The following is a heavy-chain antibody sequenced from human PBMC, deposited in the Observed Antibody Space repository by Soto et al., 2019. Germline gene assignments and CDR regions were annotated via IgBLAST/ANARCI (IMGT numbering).Heavy chain of an antibody. V-gene: IGHV1-69*13. Sequence: SVKVSCKASGGTFSSYAISWVRQAPGHGLEWMGGIIPIFGTANYAQKFQGRVTITADESTSTAYMELSSLRSEDTAVYYCARVGLNSSGPFDPWGQGTLVTVSS. CDR3: ARVGLNSSGPFDP. CDR1: GGTFSSYA. D-gene: IGHD6-19*01. CDR2: IIPIFGTA. J-gene: IGHJ5*02.